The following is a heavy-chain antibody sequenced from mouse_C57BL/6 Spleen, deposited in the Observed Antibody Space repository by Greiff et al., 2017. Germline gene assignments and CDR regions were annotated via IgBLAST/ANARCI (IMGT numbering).Heavy chain of an antibody. Sequence: QVHVKQPGAELVRPGSSVKLSCKASGYTFTSYWMDWVKQRPGQGLEWIGNIYPSDSETHYNQKFKDKATLTVDKSSSTAYMQLSSLTSEDSAVYYCARENYYGSSLGYWGQGTTLTVSS. CDR1: GYTFTSYW. CDR3: ARENYYGSSLGY. D-gene: IGHD1-1*01. CDR2: IYPSDSET. J-gene: IGHJ2*01. V-gene: IGHV1-61*01.